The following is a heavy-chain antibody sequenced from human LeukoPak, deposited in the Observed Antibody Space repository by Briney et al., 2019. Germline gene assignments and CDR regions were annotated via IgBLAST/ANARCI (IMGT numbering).Heavy chain of an antibody. CDR3: ARDRTLGSGSYGD. Sequence: PGGSLRLSCAASGFTVSSNYLSWVRQAPGKGLEWVSVIYSGGSTYYADSVKGRFTISRDNSKNTLYLQMNSLRAEDTAVYYCARDRTLGSGSYGDWGQGTLVTVSS. CDR1: GFTVSSNY. V-gene: IGHV3-66*01. CDR2: IYSGGST. J-gene: IGHJ4*02. D-gene: IGHD1-26*01.